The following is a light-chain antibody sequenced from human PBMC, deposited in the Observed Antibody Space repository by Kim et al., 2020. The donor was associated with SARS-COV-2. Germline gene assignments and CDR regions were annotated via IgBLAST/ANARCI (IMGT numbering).Light chain of an antibody. J-gene: IGKJ1*01. CDR2: DAS. CDR3: QQYSSYST. Sequence: DIQMTQSPTTLSAFVGDRVTITCRASQSISSWLAWYQQKPGKAPKLLVYDASTLEVGVPSRFSGSGSGREFTLNISSLQPDDFATYYCQQYSSYSTFGQGTKVDIK. V-gene: IGKV1-5*01. CDR1: QSISSW.